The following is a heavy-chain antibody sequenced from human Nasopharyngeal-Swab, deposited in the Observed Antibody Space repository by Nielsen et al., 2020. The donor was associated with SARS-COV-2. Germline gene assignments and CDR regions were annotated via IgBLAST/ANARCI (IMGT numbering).Heavy chain of an antibody. V-gene: IGHV3-23*01. Sequence: GGSLRLSCAASGFTFSSYPMIWVRQAPGKGLEWVSSISGSGGSRYYADSVKGRFTISRDNSKNTLYLQMNNLRAEDTAVYYCARDHKNWNFPNWFDPWGQGTLVTVSS. CDR1: GFTFSSYP. CDR3: ARDHKNWNFPNWFDP. J-gene: IGHJ5*01. CDR2: ISGSGGSR. D-gene: IGHD1-7*01.